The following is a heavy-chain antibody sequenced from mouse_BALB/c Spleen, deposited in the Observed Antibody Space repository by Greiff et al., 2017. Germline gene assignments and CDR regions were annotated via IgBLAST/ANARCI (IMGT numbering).Heavy chain of an antibody. CDR1: GYAFTNYL. Sequence: QVQLQQSGAELVRPGTSVKVSCKASGYAFTNYLIEWVKQRPGQGLEWIGVINPGSGGTNYNEKFKGKATLTADKSSSPAYVQLSSLTSDGSAVYFCSRLEYYGSGEAAYWGQGTLVTVSA. J-gene: IGHJ3*01. CDR2: INPGSGGT. CDR3: SRLEYYGSGEAAY. V-gene: IGHV1-54*01. D-gene: IGHD1-1*01.